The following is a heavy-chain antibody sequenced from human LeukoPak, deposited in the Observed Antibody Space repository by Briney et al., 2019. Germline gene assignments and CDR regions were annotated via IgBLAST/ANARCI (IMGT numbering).Heavy chain of an antibody. Sequence: PSETLSLTCTVSGGSISSYYWSWIRLPPGKGLEWIAYIYYSGSTNYNPSLKSRVTISLDTSKNQFSLKLSSVTAADTAVYYCARGGTAYTYYYDSSGYYPTFDYWGQGTLVTVSS. CDR2: IYYSGST. V-gene: IGHV4-59*12. J-gene: IGHJ4*02. CDR1: GGSISSYY. CDR3: ARGGTAYTYYYDSSGYYPTFDY. D-gene: IGHD3-22*01.